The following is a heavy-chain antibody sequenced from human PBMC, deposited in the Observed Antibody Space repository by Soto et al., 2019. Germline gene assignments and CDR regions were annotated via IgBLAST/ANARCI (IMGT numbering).Heavy chain of an antibody. J-gene: IGHJ6*02. CDR2: INTNTGNP. CDR3: ATEDLPGIAAAGTFHYYGMDV. D-gene: IGHD6-13*01. V-gene: IGHV7-4-1*01. CDR1: GYTFTSYA. Sequence: QVQLVQSGSELKKPGASVKVSCKASGYTFTSYAMNWVRQAPGQGLEWMGWINTNTGNPTYAQGFTGRFVFSLDTSVSTAYLQICSLKAEDTAVYYCATEDLPGIAAAGTFHYYGMDVWGQGTTVTVSS.